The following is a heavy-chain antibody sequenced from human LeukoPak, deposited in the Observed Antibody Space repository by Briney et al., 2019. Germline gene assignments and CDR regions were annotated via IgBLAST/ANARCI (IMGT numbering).Heavy chain of an antibody. V-gene: IGHV5-51*01. Sequence: PGESLKISFKGSGYRFTSYWIGWVRPMPGKGLEWMGIIYPGDSDTRYSPSFQGQVTISADKSISTAYLQWSSLKASDTAMYYCARHGISGYQLLSWFDPWGQGTLVTVSS. CDR3: ARHGISGYQLLSWFDP. CDR2: IYPGDSDT. CDR1: GYRFTSYW. J-gene: IGHJ5*02. D-gene: IGHD2-2*01.